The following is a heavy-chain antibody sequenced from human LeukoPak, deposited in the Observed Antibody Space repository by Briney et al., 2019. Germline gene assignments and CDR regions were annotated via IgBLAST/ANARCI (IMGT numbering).Heavy chain of an antibody. CDR1: GYTLAELS. Sequence: ASVKVSCKVPGYTLAELSMHWVRQAPGKGLEWMGGFDPEDGETIYAQKFQGRVTMTEDTSTDTAYMELSSLRSEDTAVYYCARGYCSGGSCYYYYGMDVWGQGTTVTVSS. D-gene: IGHD2-15*01. V-gene: IGHV1-24*01. CDR3: ARGYCSGGSCYYYYGMDV. J-gene: IGHJ6*02. CDR2: FDPEDGET.